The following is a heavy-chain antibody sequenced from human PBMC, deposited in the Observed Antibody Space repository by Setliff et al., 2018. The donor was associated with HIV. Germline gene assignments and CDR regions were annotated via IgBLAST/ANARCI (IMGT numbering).Heavy chain of an antibody. CDR2: IYYTGST. V-gene: IGHV4-31*03. Sequence: SETLSLTCTVSDASISSGGFYWSWVRQHPGKGLEWIGYIYYTGSTYYNPSLKSRVSISVDTSKNQFSLKLTSVTAADTAVYYCVKAVAAPSWFDPWGQGTLVTVSS. CDR3: VKAVAAPSWFDP. CDR1: DASISSGGFY. J-gene: IGHJ5*02. D-gene: IGHD2-15*01.